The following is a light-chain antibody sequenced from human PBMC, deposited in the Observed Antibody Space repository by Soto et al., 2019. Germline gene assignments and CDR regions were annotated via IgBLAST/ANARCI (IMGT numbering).Light chain of an antibody. CDR3: QQRSHWPPGLT. V-gene: IGKV3-11*01. CDR2: DAS. Sequence: EIVLTQSPATLSLSPGERATLSCRASQSVSSYLAWYQQKPGQAPRLLIYDASNRATGIPARFSGSGSGTDFTLTIRSLEPEDFAVYYCQQRSHWPPGLTFGGGTKVEIK. J-gene: IGKJ4*01. CDR1: QSVSSY.